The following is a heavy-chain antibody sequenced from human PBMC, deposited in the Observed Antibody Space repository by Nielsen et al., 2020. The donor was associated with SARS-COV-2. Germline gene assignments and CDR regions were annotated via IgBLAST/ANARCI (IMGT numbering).Heavy chain of an antibody. D-gene: IGHD2-2*01. CDR3: AKGVVESCSSTSCYDVYYYYGMDV. CDR2: INPSGGST. V-gene: IGHV1-46*01. Sequence: WVRQAPGQGLEWMGIINPSGGSTSYAQKFQGRVTMTRDTSTSTVYMELSSLRSEDTAVYYCAKGVVESCSSTSCYDVYYYYGMDVWGQGTTVTVSS. J-gene: IGHJ6*02.